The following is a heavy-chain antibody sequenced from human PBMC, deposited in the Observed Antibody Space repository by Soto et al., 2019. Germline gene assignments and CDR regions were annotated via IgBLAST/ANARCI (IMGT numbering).Heavy chain of an antibody. Sequence: QVQLVQSGAEVKKPGASVKVSCKASGYTFTSYGISWVRQAPGQGLEWMGWISAYNGNTNYAQKLQGRVTMTTDTSTSTAYMELRSLRSDDTAVYYWARTCISTSCYYYFDYWGQGTLVTVSS. J-gene: IGHJ4*02. CDR3: ARTCISTSCYYYFDY. CDR1: GYTFTSYG. CDR2: ISAYNGNT. V-gene: IGHV1-18*01. D-gene: IGHD2-2*01.